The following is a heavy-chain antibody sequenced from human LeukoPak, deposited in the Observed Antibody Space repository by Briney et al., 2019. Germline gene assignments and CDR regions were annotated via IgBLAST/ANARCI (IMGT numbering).Heavy chain of an antibody. V-gene: IGHV1-3*03. CDR3: AKYDSSGYYSH. CDR2: INGGNGNT. D-gene: IGHD3-22*01. J-gene: IGHJ4*02. CDR1: GYTFTSYA. Sequence: ASVKVSCKASGYTFTSYAMHWVRQAPGQRLEWMGWINGGNGNTKYSQEFQGRVTITRDTSANTAYMELSSLRSEDTAVYYCAKYDSSGYYSHWGQGTLVTVSS.